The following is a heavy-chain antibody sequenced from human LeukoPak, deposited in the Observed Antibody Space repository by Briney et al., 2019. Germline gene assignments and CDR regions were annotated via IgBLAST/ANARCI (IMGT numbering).Heavy chain of an antibody. CDR2: VHHSGST. J-gene: IGHJ6*03. D-gene: IGHD3-10*01. Sequence: PSETLSLTCAVYGGSFSDYYWSWIRQPPGKGLEWIGEVHHSGSTYYYPSLKSRVTISVDTSKNQFSLTLSSVTAADTAVYYCARRKFGQEAYYYYYMDVWGKGTPVTISS. V-gene: IGHV4-34*01. CDR1: GGSFSDYY. CDR3: ARRKFGQEAYYYYYMDV.